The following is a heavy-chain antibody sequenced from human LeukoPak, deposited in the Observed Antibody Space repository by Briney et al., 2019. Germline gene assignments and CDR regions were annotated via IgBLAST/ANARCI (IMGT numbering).Heavy chain of an antibody. CDR3: ARLWSTDCSGGSCPHQPNY. CDR2: VFYSGST. CDR1: GGSISSGPHY. V-gene: IGHV4-39*01. Sequence: PSETLSLTCTVSGGSISSGPHYWGWIRQPPGKGLEWIGSVFYSGSTYYNPSLKSRVTMSVDTSKNQFSLKLSSVIAADTAVYYCARLWSTDCSGGSCPHQPNYWGQGTLVTVSS. J-gene: IGHJ4*02. D-gene: IGHD2-15*01.